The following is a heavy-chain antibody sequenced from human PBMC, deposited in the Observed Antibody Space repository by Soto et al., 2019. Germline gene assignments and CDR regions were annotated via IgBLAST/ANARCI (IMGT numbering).Heavy chain of an antibody. V-gene: IGHV5-51*03. CDR2: IFPGDSDT. CDR1: GYSFTTNW. CDR3: ARIIGSSSWFDS. D-gene: IGHD6-13*01. J-gene: IGHJ5*01. Sequence: GESLKISCKASGYSFTTNWIAWVRQKPGKGLEWMGSIFPGDSDTRYSPSFHGQVTISADESISTAYLQWGSLKASDSAMYYCARIIGSSSWFDSWGQGALVTVSS.